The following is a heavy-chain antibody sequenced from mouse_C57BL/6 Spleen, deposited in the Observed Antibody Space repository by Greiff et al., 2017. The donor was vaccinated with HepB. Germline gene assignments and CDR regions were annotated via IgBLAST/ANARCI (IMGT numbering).Heavy chain of an antibody. J-gene: IGHJ2*01. CDR3: ARAYYGYFDY. CDR1: GYSITSGYY. D-gene: IGHD2-10*01. CDR2: ISYDGSN. V-gene: IGHV3-6*01. Sequence: VQLKESGPGLVKPSQSLSLTCSVTGYSITSGYYWNWIRQFPGNKLEWMGYISYDGSNNYNPSLKNRISITRDTSKNQFFLKLNSVTTEDTATYYCARAYYGYFDYWGQGTTLTVSS.